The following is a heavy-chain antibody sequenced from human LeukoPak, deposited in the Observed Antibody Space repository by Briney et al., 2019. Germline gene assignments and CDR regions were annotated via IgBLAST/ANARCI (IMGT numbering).Heavy chain of an antibody. D-gene: IGHD1-1*01. CDR1: GYTFTSYG. CDR3: ARMPVELERQN. J-gene: IGHJ4*02. V-gene: IGHV1-2*02. CDR2: INPNSGGT. Sequence: ASVKVSCKASGYTFTSYGISWVRQAPGQGLEWMGWINPNSGGTNYAQKFQGRVTMTRDTSISTAYMELSRLRSDDTAVYYCARMPVELERQNWGQGTLVTVSS.